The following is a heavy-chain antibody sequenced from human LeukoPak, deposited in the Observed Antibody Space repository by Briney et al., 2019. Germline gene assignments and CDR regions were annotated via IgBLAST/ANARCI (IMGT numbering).Heavy chain of an antibody. V-gene: IGHV3-23*01. CDR3: ASAYRYDSSGYFDYFDY. D-gene: IGHD3-22*01. CDR1: GFSFRSYA. CDR2: VSGSDGRT. Sequence: PGGSLRLSCAASGFSFRSYAMNWVRLAPGKGPEWVSAVSGSDGRTYYADSVKGRFIISRDNTKNTLYLQMNSLRAEDTAIYYCASAYRYDSSGYFDYFDYWGQGTLVTVSS. J-gene: IGHJ4*02.